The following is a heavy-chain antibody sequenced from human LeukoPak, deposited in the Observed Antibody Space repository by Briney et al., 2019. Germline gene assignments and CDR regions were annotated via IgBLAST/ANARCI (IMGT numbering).Heavy chain of an antibody. CDR3: ARESGRGWFDFDN. CDR2: IYHSGST. J-gene: IGHJ4*02. V-gene: IGHV4-38-2*02. D-gene: IGHD3-10*01. Sequence: SETLSLTCTVSGFSISSGYYWGWIRQPPGKGLEWIGSIYHSGSTYYNPSLKSRVTISVDTSKNQFSLELNSVTAADTAVYYCARESGRGWFDFDNWGQGILVSVSS. CDR1: GFSISSGYY.